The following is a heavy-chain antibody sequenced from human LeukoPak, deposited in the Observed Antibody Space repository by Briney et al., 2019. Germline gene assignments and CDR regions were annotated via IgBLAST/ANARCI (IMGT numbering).Heavy chain of an antibody. CDR3: ARTVVTLDWYFDL. CDR2: IYYSGST. D-gene: IGHD4-23*01. V-gene: IGHV4-59*08. Sequence: SETLSLTCTVSGGSIISYYWSWIRQPPGKGLEWIGYIYYSGSTKYNPSLKSRVSIPVDTSKNQFSLKLSSVTAADTAVYYCARTVVTLDWYFDLWGRGTLVSVSS. J-gene: IGHJ2*01. CDR1: GGSIISYY.